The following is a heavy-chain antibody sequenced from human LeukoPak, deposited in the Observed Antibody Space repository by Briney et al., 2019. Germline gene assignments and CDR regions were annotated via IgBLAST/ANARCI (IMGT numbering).Heavy chain of an antibody. CDR1: GITLSNYA. J-gene: IGHJ4*02. D-gene: IGHD3-22*01. Sequence: GGSLRLSCAVSGITLSNYAMSWVRQAPGKGLEWVAGISGSGGGTNYADSVKGRFTISRDNPKNTLYLQMTNLRADDTAVYFCAKRGVVIRVILVGFHKEAYYFDSWGQEALVTVSS. CDR3: AKRGVVIRVILVGFHKEAYYFDS. V-gene: IGHV3-23*01. CDR2: ISGSGGGT.